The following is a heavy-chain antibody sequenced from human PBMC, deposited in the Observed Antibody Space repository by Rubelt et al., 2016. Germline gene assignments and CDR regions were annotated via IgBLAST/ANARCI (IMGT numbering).Heavy chain of an antibody. CDR2: IYPGDSDT. V-gene: IGHV5-51*01. CDR3: AGLRGSPQGAAFDI. CDR1: GYSFTTYW. J-gene: IGHJ3*02. Sequence: EVQLVQSGAEVKKPGESLKISCQGSGYSFTTYWIGWVRQMPGKGLECMGIIYPGDSDTRYSPSCQGQVTISADKSISTAYLRWGSRKASDPAMYYCAGLRGSPQGAAFDIWGQGTMVTVSS. D-gene: IGHD1-26*01.